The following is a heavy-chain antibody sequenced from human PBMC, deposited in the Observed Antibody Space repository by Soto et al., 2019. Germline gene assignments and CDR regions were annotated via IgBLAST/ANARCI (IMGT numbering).Heavy chain of an antibody. V-gene: IGHV1-3*01. CDR1: GYTFDNYA. J-gene: IGHJ3*02. CDR2: IHAGNGYT. CDR3: ARVQYRGYDFKLAFDI. D-gene: IGHD5-12*01. Sequence: QVQLVQSGAQVKNPGASVKVSCKASGYTFDNYAMHWVRQAPGRRLEWMGWIHAGNGYTKYSQNVQGRVTITRDTSASTVHMDLSSLRSEDTAVHYCARVQYRGYDFKLAFDIWGQGTMVTVSS.